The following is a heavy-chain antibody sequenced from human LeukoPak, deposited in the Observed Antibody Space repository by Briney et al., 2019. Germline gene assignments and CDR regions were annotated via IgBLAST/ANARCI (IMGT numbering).Heavy chain of an antibody. J-gene: IGHJ5*02. CDR2: IYYSGST. D-gene: IGHD6-13*01. CDR1: GGSISSYY. CDR3: ASAGGSSSWYVDWFDP. V-gene: IGHV4-59*01. Sequence: SETLSLTCTVSGGSISSYYWSWIRQPPWKGLEWIGYIYYSGSTNYNPSLKSRVTISVDTSKNQFSLKLSSVTAADTAVYYCASAGGSSSWYVDWFDPWGQGTLVTVSS.